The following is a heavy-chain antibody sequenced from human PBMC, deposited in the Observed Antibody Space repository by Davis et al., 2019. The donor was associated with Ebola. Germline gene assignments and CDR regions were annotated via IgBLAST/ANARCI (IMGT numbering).Heavy chain of an antibody. J-gene: IGHJ4*02. CDR1: GFTFSNAW. CDR2: IKSKTDGGTT. D-gene: IGHD2-2*02. Sequence: GESLKISCAASGFTFSNAWMSWVRQAPGKGLEWVGRIKSKTDGGTTDYAAPVKGRFTISRDDSKNTLYLQMNSLKTEDTAVYYCTTGRRRGYCSSTSCYSVDYWGQGTLVTVSS. CDR3: TTGRRRGYCSSTSCYSVDY. V-gene: IGHV3-15*01.